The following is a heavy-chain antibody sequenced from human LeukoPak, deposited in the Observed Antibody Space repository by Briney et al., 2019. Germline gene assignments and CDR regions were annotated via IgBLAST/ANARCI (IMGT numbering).Heavy chain of an antibody. J-gene: IGHJ3*02. Sequence: GGSLRLSCAASGFTFSSYSMNWVRQAPGKGLEWVSSISSSSYIYYADSVKGRVTISRDNAKNSLYLKMNSLRAEDTAVYYCARVVATSREDAFDIWGQGTMVTVSS. CDR2: ISSSSYI. CDR3: ARVVATSREDAFDI. D-gene: IGHD5-12*01. CDR1: GFTFSSYS. V-gene: IGHV3-21*01.